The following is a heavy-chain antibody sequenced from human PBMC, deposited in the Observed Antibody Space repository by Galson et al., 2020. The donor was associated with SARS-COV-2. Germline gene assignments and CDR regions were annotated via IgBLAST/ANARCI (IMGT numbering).Heavy chain of an antibody. Sequence: SETLSLTCIVSGGSIRRSSYYWGWIRQPPGKGLEWIGNIYYSGSTYYNPSLKSRVTISVDTSTNQFSLNLRSLTAADTAVYYCARPRMAPAGYFDCWGQGALVTVSS. CDR2: IYYSGST. V-gene: IGHV4-39*01. CDR1: GGSIRRSSYY. D-gene: IGHD6-13*01. CDR3: ARPRMAPAGYFDC. J-gene: IGHJ4*02.